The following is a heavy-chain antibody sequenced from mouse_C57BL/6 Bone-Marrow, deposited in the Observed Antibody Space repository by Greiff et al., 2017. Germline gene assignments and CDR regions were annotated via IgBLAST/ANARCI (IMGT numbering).Heavy chain of an antibody. J-gene: IGHJ4*01. V-gene: IGHV1-69*01. CDR3: AREGSGYGYAMDY. CDR1: GYTFTSYW. D-gene: IGHD3-2*02. CDR2: IDPSDSYT. Sequence: QVQLQQPGAELVMPGASVKLSCKASGYTFTSYWMHWVKQRPGQGLEWIGAIDPSDSYTYYNQKFKGKFTLTVDKSSSTAYMQLSSLTSEDSAVYYCAREGSGYGYAMDYRGQGTSVTVSS.